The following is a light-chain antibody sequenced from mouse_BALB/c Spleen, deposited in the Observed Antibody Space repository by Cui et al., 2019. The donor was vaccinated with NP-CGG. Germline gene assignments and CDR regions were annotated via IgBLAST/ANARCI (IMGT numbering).Light chain of an antibody. CDR3: ALWYSNHWV. V-gene: IGLV1*01. CDR1: TGAVTTSNY. J-gene: IGLJ1*01. CDR2: GTN. Sequence: QSVVTHESARTTSPGETVTLTCRSNTGAVTTSNYANWVQEKPDHLFTGLIGGTNNRAPGVPARFSGSLIGDKAALTITGTQTEDEAIYFCALWYSNHWVFGGGTKLTVL.